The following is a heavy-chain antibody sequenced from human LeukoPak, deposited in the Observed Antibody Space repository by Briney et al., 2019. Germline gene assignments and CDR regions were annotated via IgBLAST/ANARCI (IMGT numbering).Heavy chain of an antibody. CDR1: GFTFSSYS. CDR2: ISSSNSYI. Sequence: GGSLRLSCAPSGFTFSSYSMNWARQAPGKGLEWVSSISSSNSYIYYADSVKGRFAISRDNAKNSLYLQMNSLRAEDTALYYCAKDSGCSSTSCLYWYFDLWGRGTLVTVSS. CDR3: AKDSGCSSTSCLYWYFDL. V-gene: IGHV3-21*04. J-gene: IGHJ2*01. D-gene: IGHD2-2*01.